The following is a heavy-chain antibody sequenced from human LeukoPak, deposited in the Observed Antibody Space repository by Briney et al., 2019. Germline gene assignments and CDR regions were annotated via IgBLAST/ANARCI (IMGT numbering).Heavy chain of an antibody. CDR3: ALSFAVADGVWNY. Sequence: GGSLRLSCAASGFTFSSYSMNWVRQAPGKGLEWVSSISSSSSYIYYADSVKGRFTISRDNSKNTLYLQMNSLRAEDTAVYYCALSFAVADGVWNYWGQGTLVTVSS. CDR2: ISSSSSYI. D-gene: IGHD6-19*01. V-gene: IGHV3-21*04. CDR1: GFTFSSYS. J-gene: IGHJ4*02.